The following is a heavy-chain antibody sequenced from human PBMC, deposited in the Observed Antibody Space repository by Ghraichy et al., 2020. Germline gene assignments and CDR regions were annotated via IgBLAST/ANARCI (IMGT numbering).Heavy chain of an antibody. Sequence: LTCAASGFIISDYGIHWVRQAPGKGLEWVAVISFHGSNRHYADSVKGRFTISRDNSKNTVYLQMDSLRPEDTALYYCAKDHSTSSAGMDVWGQGTRVTVSS. J-gene: IGHJ6*02. CDR3: AKDHSTSSAGMDV. CDR2: ISFHGSNR. CDR1: GFIISDYG. V-gene: IGHV3-30*18. D-gene: IGHD6-6*01.